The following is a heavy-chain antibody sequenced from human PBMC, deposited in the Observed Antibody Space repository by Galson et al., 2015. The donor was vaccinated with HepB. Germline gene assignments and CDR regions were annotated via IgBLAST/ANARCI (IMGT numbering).Heavy chain of an antibody. Sequence: SVKVSCKASGGTFSSYAISWVRQAPGQGLEWMGGIIPILGIANYAQKFQGRVTITADKSTSTAYMELSSLRSEDTAVYYCASPPPSYSSGWAYYYYYMDVWGKGTTVTVSS. CDR1: GGTFSSYA. CDR3: ASPPPSYSSGWAYYYYYMDV. D-gene: IGHD6-19*01. CDR2: IIPILGIA. J-gene: IGHJ6*03. V-gene: IGHV1-69*10.